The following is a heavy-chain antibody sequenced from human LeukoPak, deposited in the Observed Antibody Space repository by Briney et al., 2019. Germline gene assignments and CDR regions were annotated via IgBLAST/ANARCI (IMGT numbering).Heavy chain of an antibody. J-gene: IGHJ6*04. Sequence: GRSLRLSCAASGFTFSSYGTHWVRQAPGKGLEWVAVIWYDGSNKYYADSVKGRFTISRDNSKNTLYLQMNSLRAEDTAVYYCARDNSRFGDGMDVWGKGTTVTVSS. CDR2: IWYDGSNK. CDR3: ARDNSRFGDGMDV. D-gene: IGHD3-10*01. V-gene: IGHV3-33*01. CDR1: GFTFSSYG.